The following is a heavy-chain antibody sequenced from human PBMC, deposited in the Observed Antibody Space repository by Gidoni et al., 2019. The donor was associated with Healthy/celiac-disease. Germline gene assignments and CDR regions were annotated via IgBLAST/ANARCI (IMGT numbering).Heavy chain of an antibody. CDR1: GGTFSSYA. CDR2: IIPIFGTA. V-gene: IGHV1-69*06. Sequence: QVQLVQSGAEVKKPGSSVKVSCKASGGTFSSYAIRWGRQAPGQGLEWMGGIIPIFGTANYAQKFQGRVTITADKSTSTAYMELSSLRSEDTAVYYCAREGDIVVVPAAMIYYYGMDVWGQGTTVTVSS. J-gene: IGHJ6*02. D-gene: IGHD2-2*01. CDR3: AREGDIVVVPAAMIYYYGMDV.